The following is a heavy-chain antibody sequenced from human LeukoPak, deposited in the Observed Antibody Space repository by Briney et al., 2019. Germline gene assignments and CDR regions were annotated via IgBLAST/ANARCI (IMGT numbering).Heavy chain of an antibody. CDR3: ARLPSSGWYNDAFDI. D-gene: IGHD6-19*01. CDR1: GYRFTSYW. J-gene: IGHJ3*02. CDR2: IYPGDSDT. V-gene: IGHV5-51*01. Sequence: GASLKISYKGSGYRFTSYWIGWVRQMPGKGLEWMGIIYPGDSDTRYSPSFRGQVTISADKSISTAYLQWSSLKASDTAMYYCARLPSSGWYNDAFDIWGQGTMVTVSS.